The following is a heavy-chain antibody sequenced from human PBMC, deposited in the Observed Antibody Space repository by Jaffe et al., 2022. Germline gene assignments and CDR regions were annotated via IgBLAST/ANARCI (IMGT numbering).Heavy chain of an antibody. CDR3: ARGRGGYGSGSYYRTYYYYYMDV. J-gene: IGHJ6*03. CDR2: INAGNGNT. Sequence: QVQLVQSGAEVKKPGASVKVSCKASGYTFTSYAMHWVRQAPGQRLEWMGWINAGNGNTKYSQKFQGRVTITRDTSASTAYMELSSLRSEDTAVYYCARGRGGYGSGSYYRTYYYYYMDVWGKGTTVTVSS. D-gene: IGHD3-10*01. CDR1: GYTFTSYA. V-gene: IGHV1-3*01.